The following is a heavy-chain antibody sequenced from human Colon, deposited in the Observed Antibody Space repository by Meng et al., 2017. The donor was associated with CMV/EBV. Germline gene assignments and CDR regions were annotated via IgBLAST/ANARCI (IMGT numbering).Heavy chain of an antibody. CDR1: GDSISSGGYY. V-gene: IGHV4-31*02. CDR2: IYHTGTS. D-gene: IGHD3-16*01. Sequence: SGDSISSGGYYWTWIRQVPGRGLEWIGYIYHTGTSHYNPSLQSRLTLSVDTSKNQFSLSLKSVTAADTAVYYCARAPFEPTTRHFDFWGQGILVTVSS. J-gene: IGHJ4*02. CDR3: ARAPFEPTTRHFDF.